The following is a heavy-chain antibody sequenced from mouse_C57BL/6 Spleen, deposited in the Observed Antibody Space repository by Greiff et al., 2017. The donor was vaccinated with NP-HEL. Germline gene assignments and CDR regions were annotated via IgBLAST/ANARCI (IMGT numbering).Heavy chain of an antibody. V-gene: IGHV1-72*01. J-gene: IGHJ3*01. CDR2: FDPNSGGT. CDR1: GYTFTSYW. CDR3: ARRGYDLGFAY. Sequence: QVQLQQPGAELVKPGASVKLSCKASGYTFTSYWMHWVKQRPGRGLEWIGRFDPNSGGTKYNEKFKSKATLTVDKPSSTAYMQLSSMTSEDSAVYYCARRGYDLGFAYWGQGTLVTVSA. D-gene: IGHD2-4*01.